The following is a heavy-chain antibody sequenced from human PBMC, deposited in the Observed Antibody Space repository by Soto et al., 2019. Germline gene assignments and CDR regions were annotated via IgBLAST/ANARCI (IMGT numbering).Heavy chain of an antibody. D-gene: IGHD6-19*01. V-gene: IGHV3-30*18. Sequence: QVQLVESGGGVVQPGRSLRLSCAASGFTFSSYGMHWVRQAPGKGLEWVAVISYDGSNKYYADSVKGRFTISRDNTKNTLYLQMNSLRAADTAVYYCAKDRETVAVAAVFDYWGQGTLVTVSS. CDR3: AKDRETVAVAAVFDY. CDR1: GFTFSSYG. J-gene: IGHJ4*02. CDR2: ISYDGSNK.